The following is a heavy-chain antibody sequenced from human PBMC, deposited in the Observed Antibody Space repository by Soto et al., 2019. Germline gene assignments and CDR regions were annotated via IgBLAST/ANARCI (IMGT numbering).Heavy chain of an antibody. Sequence: QVQLQESGPGLEKPSQTLSLTCTVSGGSISSGGYYWSWIRQHPGKGLEWIGYIYYSGSTYYNPSLKSRVTLAVDTSKNQFSLKLSSVTAADTAVYYCARVGSYWCYFDYWGQGTLVTVSS. D-gene: IGHD1-26*01. CDR1: GGSISSGGYY. V-gene: IGHV4-31*03. CDR3: ARVGSYWCYFDY. J-gene: IGHJ4*02. CDR2: IYYSGST.